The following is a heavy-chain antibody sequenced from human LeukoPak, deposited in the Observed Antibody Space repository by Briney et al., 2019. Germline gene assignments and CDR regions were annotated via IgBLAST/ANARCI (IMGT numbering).Heavy chain of an antibody. J-gene: IGHJ2*01. Sequence: SVKVSCKASGGTFSSYAISWVRQAPGQGLEWMGGIIPIFGTANYAQKFQGRVTITADESTSTAYMELSSLRSEDTAVYYCAIIRETTVPYWYFDLWGRGTLVTVSS. V-gene: IGHV1-69*13. CDR2: IIPIFGTA. D-gene: IGHD4-17*01. CDR3: AIIRETTVPYWYFDL. CDR1: GGTFSSYA.